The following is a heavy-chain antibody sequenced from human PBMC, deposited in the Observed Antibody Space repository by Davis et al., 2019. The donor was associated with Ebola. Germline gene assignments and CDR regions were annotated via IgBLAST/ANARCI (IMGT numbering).Heavy chain of an antibody. Sequence: GESLKISCAASGFTFYSYAMSWVRQAPGKGLEWVSAITGSGGSTYYAGSVKGRFTISRDNSKNTLYLQLNSLRAEDTAVYYCVKDMIEEGLSSPHPDFQHWGQGTLVTVSS. CDR2: ITGSGGST. D-gene: IGHD3-22*01. J-gene: IGHJ1*01. V-gene: IGHV3-23*01. CDR1: GFTFYSYA. CDR3: VKDMIEEGLSSPHPDFQH.